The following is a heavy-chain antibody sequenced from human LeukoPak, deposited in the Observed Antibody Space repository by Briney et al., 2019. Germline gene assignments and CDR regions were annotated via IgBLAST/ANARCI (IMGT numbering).Heavy chain of an antibody. D-gene: IGHD3-3*01. CDR1: GFTFSSYW. CDR3: ARDAFSRISVFGVVSDAFDI. Sequence: QPGGSLRLSCAASGFTFSSYWMSWVRQAPGKGPEWVANIKQDGREKYYVDSVKGRFTISRDNAKNSLYLQMNSLRAEDTAVYYCARDAFSRISVFGVVSDAFDIWGQGTMVTVSS. J-gene: IGHJ3*02. V-gene: IGHV3-7*01. CDR2: IKQDGREK.